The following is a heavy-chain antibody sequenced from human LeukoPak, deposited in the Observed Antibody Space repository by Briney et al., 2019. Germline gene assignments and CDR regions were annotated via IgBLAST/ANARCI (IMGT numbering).Heavy chain of an antibody. D-gene: IGHD1-26*01. Sequence: SQTLSLTCTVSGGSIGGDPYVWNWVRQPAGKGLEWVGRVSASGTPNSNPSLKSRVTVSVDTSKNQFSLMLSSVTAADTALYYCARVLVRPTTQCFDPGGREIRVSVS. CDR3: ARVLVRPTTQCFDP. CDR1: GGSIGGDPYV. CDR2: VSASGTP. V-gene: IGHV4-61*02. J-gene: IGHJ5*02.